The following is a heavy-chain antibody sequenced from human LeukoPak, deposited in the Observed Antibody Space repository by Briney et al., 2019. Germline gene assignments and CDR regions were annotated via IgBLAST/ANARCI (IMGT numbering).Heavy chain of an antibody. CDR2: INHSGSS. CDR1: GGSISSSNW. D-gene: IGHD3-22*01. J-gene: IGHJ4*02. V-gene: IGHV4-4*02. CDR3: ARGLTSDIYDSSGYYYDS. Sequence: SETLSLTCAVSGGSISSSNWWSWVRQPPGKGLEWIGEINHSGSSNFHPSLKSRVTMSVDTSKNQFSLKVNFVTAADTAMYYGARGLTSDIYDSSGYYYDSWGQGTLVTVSS.